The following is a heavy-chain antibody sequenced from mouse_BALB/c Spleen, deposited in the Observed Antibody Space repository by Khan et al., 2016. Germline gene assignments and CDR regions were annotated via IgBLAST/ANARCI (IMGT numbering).Heavy chain of an antibody. J-gene: IGHJ2*01. D-gene: IGHD1-2*01. Sequence: EVQLQESGPGLVKPSQSLSLTCTVTGYSITSGYGWNWIRQSPGNILEWVGYISYSGSTNYNPSLSSRIPITRNTSKNQFFLQLNSVTTEDTATYYCARTARIKYWGQGTTLTVSS. V-gene: IGHV3-2*02. CDR2: ISYSGST. CDR1: GYSITSGYG. CDR3: ARTARIKY.